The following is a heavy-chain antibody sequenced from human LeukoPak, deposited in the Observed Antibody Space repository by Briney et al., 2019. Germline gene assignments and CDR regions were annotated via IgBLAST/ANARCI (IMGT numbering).Heavy chain of an antibody. J-gene: IGHJ4*02. Sequence: PGGSLRLSCAASGFTFSSYAMSWVRQAPGKGLEWVSAISGSGGSTYYADSVKGRFTISRDNTENSVFLQLTSLRPEDTGIYFCAKGRDYGDYWGQGTLVAVSS. CDR2: ISGSGGST. CDR1: GFTFSSYA. V-gene: IGHV3-23*01. CDR3: AKGRDYGDY.